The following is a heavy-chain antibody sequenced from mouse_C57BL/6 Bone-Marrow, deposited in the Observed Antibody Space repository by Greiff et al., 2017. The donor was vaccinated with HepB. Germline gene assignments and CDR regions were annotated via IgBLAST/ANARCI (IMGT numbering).Heavy chain of an antibody. D-gene: IGHD1-1*01. J-gene: IGHJ2*01. CDR2: ISYSGST. V-gene: IGHV3-1*01. CDR1: GYSITSGYD. CDR3: ARGGYYGGFDY. Sequence: EVKLVESGPGMVKPSQSLSLTCTVTGYSITSGYDWHWIRHFPGNKLEWMGYISYSGSTNYNPSLKSRISITHDTSKNHFFLKLNSVTTEDTATYYCARGGYYGGFDYWGQGTTLTVSS.